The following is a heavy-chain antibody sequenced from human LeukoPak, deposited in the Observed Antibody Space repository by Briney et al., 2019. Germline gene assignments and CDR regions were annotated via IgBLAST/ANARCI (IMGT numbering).Heavy chain of an antibody. D-gene: IGHD6-13*01. V-gene: IGHV1-18*01. Sequence: GASVKVSCKASGYTFTSYGISWVRQAPGQGLEWMGWISAYNGNTNYAQKLRGRVTMTTDTSTSTAYMELSRLRSDDTAVYYCARSKREQLYDYWGQGTLVTVSS. CDR1: GYTFTSYG. J-gene: IGHJ4*02. CDR3: ARSKREQLYDY. CDR2: ISAYNGNT.